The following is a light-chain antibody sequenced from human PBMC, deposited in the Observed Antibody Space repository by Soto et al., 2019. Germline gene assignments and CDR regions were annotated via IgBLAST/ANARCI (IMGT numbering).Light chain of an antibody. V-gene: IGLV2-14*01. CDR1: GSDVGGYNY. Sequence: SALTQSASVSGSPGQSITISCTGTGSDVGGYNYVSWYQQHPGKAPKLIIYDVSNRPSGVSSRFSGSKSGNTASLTISGLQAEDEADYSCSSYTSTNSWVFGGGTKLTVL. CDR2: DVS. J-gene: IGLJ3*02. CDR3: SSYTSTNSWV.